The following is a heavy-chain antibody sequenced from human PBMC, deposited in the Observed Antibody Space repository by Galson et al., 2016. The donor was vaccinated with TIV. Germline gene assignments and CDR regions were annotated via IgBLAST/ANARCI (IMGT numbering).Heavy chain of an antibody. CDR3: ARLVNTGYHLHFMDV. CDR1: GYSFTTKW. V-gene: IGHV5-10-1*04. CDR2: IDPGDSYA. Sequence: QSGAEVKKPGQSLRVSCQASGYSFTTKWISWVRQMPGKGLEWMGRIDPGDSYATYSPSFQGQVIISADKSISTAYLQWRRLKASDTAMFSCARLVNTGYHLHFMDVWGQGTTVTVSS. D-gene: IGHD3-22*01. J-gene: IGHJ6*02.